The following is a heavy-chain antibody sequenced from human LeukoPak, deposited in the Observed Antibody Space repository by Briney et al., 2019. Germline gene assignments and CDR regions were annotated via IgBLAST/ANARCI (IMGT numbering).Heavy chain of an antibody. CDR1: GFTFRNYG. CDR3: AKDPGASVSGFYMDV. Sequence: GGSLRLSCATSGFTFRNYGMHWVRQATGKGLEWVSFTWSDGNNRFYADSVKGRFTISRDNSKKMLYLKIDTLRAEDTALYYCAKDPGASVSGFYMDVWGKGTTVIVSS. D-gene: IGHD2-8*02. CDR2: TWSDGNNR. V-gene: IGHV3-30*02. J-gene: IGHJ6*03.